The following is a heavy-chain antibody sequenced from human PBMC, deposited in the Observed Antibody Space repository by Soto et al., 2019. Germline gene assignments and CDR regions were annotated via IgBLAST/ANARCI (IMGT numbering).Heavy chain of an antibody. D-gene: IGHD2-2*01. CDR2: ISLYSDGT. V-gene: IGHV1-18*01. Sequence: QVQLVQSGGEVKRPGASVKVSCKTSGDTFSNYGITWVRQAPGQPLEWLGWISLYSDGTNYAQKFQGRVSMTTDTSTTTAYMELRSLRSDDTAVYYCARVVPGAEAWFGSWGQGTLVTVSS. J-gene: IGHJ5*01. CDR3: ARVVPGAEAWFGS. CDR1: GDTFSNYG.